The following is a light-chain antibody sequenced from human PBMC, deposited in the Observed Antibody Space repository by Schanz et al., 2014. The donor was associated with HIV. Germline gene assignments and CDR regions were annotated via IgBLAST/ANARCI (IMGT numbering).Light chain of an antibody. J-gene: IGLJ2*01. CDR3: ATCDSTLRAVV. Sequence: QSVLTQPPSMSAAPGQRVTISCAGSAFNIGQNYVSWFQQFPGTAPKLLIYVNHQRPSDIPDRFSGSKTGTSATLAIVGLQTGDEDEYYCATCDSTLRAVVFGGGTKLTVL. CDR1: AFNIGQNY. CDR2: VNH. V-gene: IGLV1-51*01.